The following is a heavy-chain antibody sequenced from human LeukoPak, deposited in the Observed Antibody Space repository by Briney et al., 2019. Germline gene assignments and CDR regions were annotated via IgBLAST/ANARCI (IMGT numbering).Heavy chain of an antibody. CDR1: GDSISSGYY. Sequence: PSETLSLTCGVSGDSISSGYYWDWIRQSPGKGLEWIGSIYHSGGTYYNPSFKSRVIISVDTSKNQFSLKLSSVTAADTAVYYCARVYCSSTRCLHYMDVWGKGTTVTVSS. D-gene: IGHD2-2*01. V-gene: IGHV4-38-2*01. CDR3: ARVYCSSTRCLHYMDV. J-gene: IGHJ6*03. CDR2: IYHSGGT.